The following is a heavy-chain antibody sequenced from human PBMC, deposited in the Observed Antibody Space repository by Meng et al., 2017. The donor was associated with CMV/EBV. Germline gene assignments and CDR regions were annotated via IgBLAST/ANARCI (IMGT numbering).Heavy chain of an antibody. CDR3: ARVGDSGGPLGY. Sequence: GGSLRLSCAASGFTFSTYTMTWVRQAPGKGLEWVSPISRTSSYIYYSDLVKGRFTISRDNAENSLYLQMNSLRGEDTAVYFCARVGDSGGPLGYWGQGTLVTVSS. CDR1: GFTFSTYT. J-gene: IGHJ4*02. CDR2: ISRTSSYI. D-gene: IGHD3-16*01. V-gene: IGHV3-21*01.